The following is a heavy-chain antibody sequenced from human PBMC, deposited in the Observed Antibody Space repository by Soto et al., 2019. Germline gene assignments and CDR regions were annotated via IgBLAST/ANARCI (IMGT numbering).Heavy chain of an antibody. Sequence: QVQLVQSGAEVKKPGASVKVSCKASGYTFTSYGISWVRQAPGQGLEWMGWISAYNGNTNYAQKLQGRVTMTTDTSTSTAYMELRSMGFDGPAVYSGASSGFDTSMRGGEFDYWGQGTLVTVSS. J-gene: IGHJ4*02. CDR3: ASSGFDTSMRGGEFDY. CDR2: ISAYNGNT. CDR1: GYTFTSYG. D-gene: IGHD3-16*01. V-gene: IGHV1-18*01.